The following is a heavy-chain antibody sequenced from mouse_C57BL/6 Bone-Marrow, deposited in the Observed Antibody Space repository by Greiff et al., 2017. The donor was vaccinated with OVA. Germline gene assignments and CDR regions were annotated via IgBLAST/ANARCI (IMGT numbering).Heavy chain of an antibody. CDR3: VRHRFITTVVGYFDV. D-gene: IGHD1-1*01. J-gene: IGHJ1*03. Sequence: EVMLVESGGGLVQPKGSLKLSCAASGFSFNTYAMNWVRQAPGKGLEWVARIRSKSNNYATYYADSVKDRFTISRDDSESMLYLQMNNLKTEDTAMYDCVRHRFITTVVGYFDVWGTGTTVTVSS. V-gene: IGHV10-1*01. CDR1: GFSFNTYA. CDR2: IRSKSNNYAT.